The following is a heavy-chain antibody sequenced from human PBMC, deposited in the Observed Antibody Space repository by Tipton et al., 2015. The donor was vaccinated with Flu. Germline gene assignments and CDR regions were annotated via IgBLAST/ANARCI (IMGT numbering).Heavy chain of an antibody. V-gene: IGHV3-7*01. J-gene: IGHJ4*02. CDR2: IKQDGSAT. CDR1: GFTFSDRW. CDR3: LGMGY. D-gene: IGHD1-26*01. Sequence: GSLRLSCVASGFTFSDRWMNWVRQAPGKGLEWVANIKQDGSATNYGDSVRGRFTISRDNAKNSLYLQLNSLRVEDTAVYFCLGMGYWGQGTLLTVSS.